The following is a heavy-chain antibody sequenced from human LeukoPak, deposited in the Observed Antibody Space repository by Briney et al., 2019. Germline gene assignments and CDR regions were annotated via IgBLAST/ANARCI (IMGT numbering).Heavy chain of an antibody. V-gene: IGHV3-23*01. CDR2: ISGSGGST. CDR3: AKEGCSGGSCYSESHDY. Sequence: GGSLRLSCAASGFTFSSYAMSWVRQAPGKELEWVSAISGSGGSTYYADSVKGRFTISRDNSKNTLYLQMNSLRAEDTAVYYCAKEGCSGGSCYSESHDYWGQGTLVTVSS. CDR1: GFTFSSYA. J-gene: IGHJ4*02. D-gene: IGHD2-15*01.